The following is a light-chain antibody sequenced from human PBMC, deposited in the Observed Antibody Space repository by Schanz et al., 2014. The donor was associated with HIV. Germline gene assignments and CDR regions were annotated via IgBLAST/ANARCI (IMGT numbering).Light chain of an antibody. Sequence: QSVLTQTPSASGTPGQRVTISCSGSGSDIRSNAVNWYQQLPGTAPKLLIYNTYHRPSGVPDRFSGSNSGSSASLAISGLQSEDEADYYCVSWDGSLNGLLFGGGTKLTVL. CDR3: VSWDGSLNGLL. CDR1: GSDIRSNA. J-gene: IGLJ2*01. V-gene: IGLV1-44*01. CDR2: NTY.